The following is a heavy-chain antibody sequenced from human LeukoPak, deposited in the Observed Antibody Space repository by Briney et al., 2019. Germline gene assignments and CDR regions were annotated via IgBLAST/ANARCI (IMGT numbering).Heavy chain of an antibody. D-gene: IGHD4-23*01. Sequence: GASVKVSCKASGYTFTSYDINWVRQATGQGLEWMGWVNPNSGETGYAQKFQGRVTMTRNTSISTAYMELGSLRSEDTAVYYCARVDYGVNSVSVGMDVWGQGTTVTVSS. V-gene: IGHV1-8*01. CDR1: GYTFTSYD. J-gene: IGHJ6*02. CDR2: VNPNSGET. CDR3: ARVDYGVNSVSVGMDV.